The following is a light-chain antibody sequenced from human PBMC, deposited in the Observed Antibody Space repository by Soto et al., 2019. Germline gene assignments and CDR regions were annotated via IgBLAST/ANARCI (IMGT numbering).Light chain of an antibody. J-gene: IGKJ1*01. V-gene: IGKV3-11*01. CDR2: DAS. CDR3: QQRRT. CDR1: QSVSSY. Sequence: EIVLTQSPATLSLSPGERATLSCRASQSVSSYLAWYQQKPGQAPRLLIYDASNRATGIPARFSGSGSGTDFTLTISSLEPEDFAVYYCQQRRTFGQGTTVAIK.